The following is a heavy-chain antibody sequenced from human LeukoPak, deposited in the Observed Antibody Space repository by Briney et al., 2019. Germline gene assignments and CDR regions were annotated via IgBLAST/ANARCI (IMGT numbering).Heavy chain of an antibody. CDR3: ATGRDGYNSEYFQH. CDR2: INPSGGST. J-gene: IGHJ1*01. CDR1: GYTFIGYY. V-gene: IGHV1-46*01. Sequence: ASVKVSCKASGYTFIGYYIHWVRQAPGQGLEWMGIINPSGGSTNYPQKFQGRVTMTRDTSTSTVYMELSSLRSEDTAVYFCATGRDGYNSEYFQHWGQGTLVTVSS. D-gene: IGHD5-24*01.